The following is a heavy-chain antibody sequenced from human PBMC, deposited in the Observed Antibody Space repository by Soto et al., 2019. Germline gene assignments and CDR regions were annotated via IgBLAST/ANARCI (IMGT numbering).Heavy chain of an antibody. CDR1: GYTFTSYA. CDR2: INAGNGNT. V-gene: IGHV1-3*01. D-gene: IGHD1-26*01. J-gene: IGHJ3*02. Sequence: QVQLVQSGAEVKKPGASVKVSCKASGYTFTSYAMHWVRQAPGQRLEWMGWINAGNGNTKYSQKFQGRVTITRDTSASTAYMELSSLRSEDTAVYCCASNSGSYGGGDGFDIWGQGTMVTVSS. CDR3: ASNSGSYGGGDGFDI.